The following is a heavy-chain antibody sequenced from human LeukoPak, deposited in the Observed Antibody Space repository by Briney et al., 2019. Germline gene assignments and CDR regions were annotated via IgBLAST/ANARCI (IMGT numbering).Heavy chain of an antibody. D-gene: IGHD6-19*01. CDR2: ISSTSSYL. CDR1: GFTFSDYA. V-gene: IGHV3-21*01. Sequence: GGSLRLSCAASGFTFSDYAMSWVRQAPVKGLEWVSSISSTSSYLYTADSLKGRFTISRDNAKNSLYLQMNSLRADDTAVYYCARGQWPYGAFDLWGEGTMVAVSS. CDR3: ARGQWPYGAFDL. J-gene: IGHJ3*01.